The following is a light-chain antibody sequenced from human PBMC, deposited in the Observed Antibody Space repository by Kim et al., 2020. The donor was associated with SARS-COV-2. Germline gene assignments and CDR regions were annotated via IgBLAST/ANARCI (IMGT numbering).Light chain of an antibody. Sequence: EIVMTQSPATLSVSPGERATLSCRASQSVSSNLAWYQQKPGQAPRLLIYVASTRATGIPARFSGSGSGTECTLTISSLQSEDFAVYYYQQYNNWHPLTFGGGTKVDIK. CDR1: QSVSSN. CDR2: VAS. V-gene: IGKV3-15*01. J-gene: IGKJ4*01. CDR3: QQYNNWHPLT.